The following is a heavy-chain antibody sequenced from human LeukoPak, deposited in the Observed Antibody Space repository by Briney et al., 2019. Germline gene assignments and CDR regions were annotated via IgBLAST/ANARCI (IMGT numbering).Heavy chain of an antibody. CDR1: GASISNYY. V-gene: IGHV4-4*07. D-gene: IGHD5-18*01. CDR2: MHSSEST. Sequence: SETLSLTCTVSGASISNYYWTWIRQPAGKGLEWIGRMHSSESTIYNPSFKSRVTMSVDTSKNQFSLKLSSVTAADTAVYYCARSAHTAIVDYWGQGTLVTVSS. J-gene: IGHJ4*02. CDR3: ARSAHTAIVDY.